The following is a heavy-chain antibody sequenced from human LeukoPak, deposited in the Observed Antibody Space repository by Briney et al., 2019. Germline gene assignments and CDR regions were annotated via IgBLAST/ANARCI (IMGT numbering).Heavy chain of an antibody. Sequence: SETLSLTCTVSGGSISSSSYYWGWIRQPPGKGLEWIGSIYYSGSTYYNPSLKSRVTISVDTSKNQFSLKLSSVTAADTAVYYCARDKWAGIAVALNWFDPWGQGTLVTVSS. D-gene: IGHD6-19*01. CDR3: ARDKWAGIAVALNWFDP. V-gene: IGHV4-39*07. CDR2: IYYSGST. J-gene: IGHJ5*02. CDR1: GGSISSSSYY.